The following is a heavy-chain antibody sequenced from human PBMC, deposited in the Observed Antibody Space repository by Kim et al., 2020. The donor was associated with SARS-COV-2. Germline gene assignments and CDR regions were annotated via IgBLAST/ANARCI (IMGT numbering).Heavy chain of an antibody. Sequence: GGSLRLSCAASGFTFSNAWMSWVRQAPGKGLEWVGRIKSKTDGGTTDYAAPVKGRFTISRDDSKNTLYLQMNSLKTEDTAVYYCTTDQVLLWFGELLSWFDPWGQGTLVTVSS. V-gene: IGHV3-15*01. CDR1: GFTFSNAW. CDR2: IKSKTDGGTT. J-gene: IGHJ5*02. D-gene: IGHD3-10*01. CDR3: TTDQVLLWFGELLSWFDP.